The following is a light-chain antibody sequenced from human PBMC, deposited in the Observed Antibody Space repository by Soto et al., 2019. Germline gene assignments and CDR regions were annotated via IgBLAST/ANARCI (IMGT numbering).Light chain of an antibody. CDR3: QTWDISTVV. V-gene: IGLV3-1*01. CDR2: QDT. Sequence: SYELTQPPSVSVSPGQTASITCSGDKLGDKYARWYQQKPGQSPVLVIYQDTKRPSGIPERFSGSNSGNTATLTISGTQAMDEADYYCQTWDISTVVFGGGTKLTVL. CDR1: KLGDKY. J-gene: IGLJ2*01.